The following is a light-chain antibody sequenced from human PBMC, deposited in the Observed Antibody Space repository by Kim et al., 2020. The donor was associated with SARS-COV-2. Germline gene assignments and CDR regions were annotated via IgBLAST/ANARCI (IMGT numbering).Light chain of an antibody. Sequence: SSELTQDPAVSVALGQTVRITCQGDSLRSYYASWYQQKPGQAPVLVIYGKNNRPSGIPDRFSGSSSGKTDSLTITGAQAEDEADYYCNSRDSSGNHVVFG. CDR3: NSRDSSGNHVV. J-gene: IGLJ2*01. CDR1: SLRSYY. V-gene: IGLV3-19*01. CDR2: GKN.